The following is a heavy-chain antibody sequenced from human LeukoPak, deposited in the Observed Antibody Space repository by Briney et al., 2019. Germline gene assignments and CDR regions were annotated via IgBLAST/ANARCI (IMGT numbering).Heavy chain of an antibody. Sequence: ASVKVSCKASGYTFTGYYIHWVRQAPGQGLEWMGWINPNTGGTNYEQKFQGRVTVTRDTSISTAYMELSSLKSDDTAVYYCARDRPIDYWGQGTLVTVSS. J-gene: IGHJ4*02. CDR1: GYTFTGYY. CDR3: ARDRPIDY. CDR2: INPNTGGT. V-gene: IGHV1-2*02.